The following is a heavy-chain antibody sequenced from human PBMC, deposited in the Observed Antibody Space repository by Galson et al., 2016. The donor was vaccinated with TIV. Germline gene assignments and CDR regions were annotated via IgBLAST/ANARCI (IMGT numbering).Heavy chain of an antibody. Sequence: SLRLSCAASGFTFGDYAMSWVRQAPGKGLEWVGFIRSKAYGGTTDYAASVKGRFTVSRDDSQGIAYLQMNSLKTEDTAVYYFVRDGLFGGNSFDYWGQGTLVTFSS. CDR2: IRSKAYGGTT. CDR3: VRDGLFGGNSFDY. CDR1: GFTFGDYA. D-gene: IGHD4-23*01. J-gene: IGHJ4*02. V-gene: IGHV3-49*04.